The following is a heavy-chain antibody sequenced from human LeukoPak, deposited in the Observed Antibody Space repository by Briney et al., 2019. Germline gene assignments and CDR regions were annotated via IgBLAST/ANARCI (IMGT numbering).Heavy chain of an antibody. J-gene: IGHJ4*02. CDR3: ARARESPMVYAIVTFFDY. V-gene: IGHV4-39*07. D-gene: IGHD2-8*01. Sequence: KSSETLSLTCTVSGGSISSSSYYWGWIRQPPGKGLEWIGSIYYSGSTYYNPSLKSRVTISVDTSKNQFSLKLSSVTAADTAVYYCARARESPMVYAIVTFFDYWGQGTLVTVSS. CDR1: GGSISSSSYY. CDR2: IYYSGST.